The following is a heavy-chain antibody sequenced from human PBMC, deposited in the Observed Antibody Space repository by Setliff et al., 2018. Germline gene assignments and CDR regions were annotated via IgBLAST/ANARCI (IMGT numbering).Heavy chain of an antibody. D-gene: IGHD3-16*01. CDR3: ARDGISWLMWFDP. J-gene: IGHJ5*02. CDR2: INPSGGTT. Sequence: RASVKVSCKASGYTFTSYYMHWVRQAPGQGLEWMGIINPSGGTTTYAQKFQGRVTMTRDTSISTAYMELSSLRSDDTAVYYCARDGISWLMWFDPWGQGTLVTVSS. V-gene: IGHV1-46*01. CDR1: GYTFTSYY.